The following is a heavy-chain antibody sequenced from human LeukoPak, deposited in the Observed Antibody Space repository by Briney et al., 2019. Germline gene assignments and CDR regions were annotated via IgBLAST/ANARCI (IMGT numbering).Heavy chain of an antibody. Sequence: PSQTLSLTCAVSGGSISSGGYCWSWIRQPPGKGLEWIGYIYHSGSTYYNPSLKSRVTISVDRSKNQFSLKLSSVTAADTAVYYCARGGDSSGWRWEYFDYWGQGTLVTVSS. CDR3: ARGGDSSGWRWEYFDY. J-gene: IGHJ4*02. D-gene: IGHD3-22*01. V-gene: IGHV4-30-2*01. CDR2: IYHSGST. CDR1: GGSISSGGYC.